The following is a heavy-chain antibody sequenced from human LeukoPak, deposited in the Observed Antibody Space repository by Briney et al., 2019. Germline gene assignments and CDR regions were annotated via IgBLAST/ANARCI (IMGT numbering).Heavy chain of an antibody. J-gene: IGHJ4*02. V-gene: IGHV3-7*01. Sequence: GGSLRLSCAASGFTFSSYWMSWVRQAPGKGLEWVANIKQDGSEKHYVDSVKGRFTISRDNAKNSLYLQMNSLRAEDTAVYYCARGTGYDFWSGYQFFDYWGQGTLVTVSS. D-gene: IGHD3-3*01. CDR2: IKQDGSEK. CDR1: GFTFSSYW. CDR3: ARGTGYDFWSGYQFFDY.